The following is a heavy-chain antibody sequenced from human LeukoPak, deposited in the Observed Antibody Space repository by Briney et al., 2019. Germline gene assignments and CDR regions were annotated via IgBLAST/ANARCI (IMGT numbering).Heavy chain of an antibody. CDR1: GFTFSSYS. V-gene: IGHV3-21*01. D-gene: IGHD1-14*01. Sequence: GGSLRLSCAASGFTFSSYSMNWVRQAPGKGLEWVSYISSSSSYIYYADSVKGRFTISRDNAKNSLYLQMNSLRAEDTAVYYCARDLKEPYYYYYLDVWGKGTTVTVSS. J-gene: IGHJ6*03. CDR3: ARDLKEPYYYYYLDV. CDR2: ISSSSSYI.